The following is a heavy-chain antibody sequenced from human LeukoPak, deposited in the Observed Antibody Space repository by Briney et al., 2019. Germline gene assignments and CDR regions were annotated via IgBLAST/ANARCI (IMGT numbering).Heavy chain of an antibody. Sequence: GGSLRLSCAASGFTFSSYGMHWVRQAPGKGLEWVAVISYDGSNKYCADSVKGRFTISRDNSKNTLYLQMNSLRAEDTAIYYCARAQWRTYSYYYMDVWGKGTTVTVSS. J-gene: IGHJ6*03. CDR2: ISYDGSNK. CDR3: ARAQWRTYSYYYMDV. V-gene: IGHV3-30*03. D-gene: IGHD6-19*01. CDR1: GFTFSSYG.